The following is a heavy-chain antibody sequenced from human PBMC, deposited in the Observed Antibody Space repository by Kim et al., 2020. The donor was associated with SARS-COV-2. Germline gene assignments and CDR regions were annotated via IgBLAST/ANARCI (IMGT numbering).Heavy chain of an antibody. CDR3: ARNVHLTTVTFLWYFDL. V-gene: IGHV3-23*01. CDR1: RFTFSSFA. Sequence: GGSLRLSCTASRFTFSSFAMTWVRQAPGKGLEWVSTIFGSGHGTYYGDSVRGRFTVSRDNSRNTLFLQMNNLRVDDKAIYYCARNVHLTTVTFLWYFDLWGRGT. CDR2: IFGSGHGT. J-gene: IGHJ2*01. D-gene: IGHD3-16*01.